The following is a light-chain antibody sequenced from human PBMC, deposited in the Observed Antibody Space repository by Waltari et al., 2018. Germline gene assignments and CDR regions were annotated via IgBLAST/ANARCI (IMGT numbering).Light chain of an antibody. V-gene: IGLV3-21*04. CDR3: QVWDANNEPGV. CDR2: YDS. CDR1: KLETKS. J-gene: IGLJ1*01. Sequence: SYVLTQPPSVSVAPGATARLTCGGNKLETKSVNWYQQKPGQAPVLVISYDSDRPSGIPERFSGSNSGNTATLTISRVEAGDEADYYCQVWDANNEPGVFGTGTEVTVL.